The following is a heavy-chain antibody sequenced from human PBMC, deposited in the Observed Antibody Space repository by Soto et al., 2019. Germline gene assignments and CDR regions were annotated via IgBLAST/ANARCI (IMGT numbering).Heavy chain of an antibody. CDR1: GFTLSGFA. CDR2: ISNDGTNQ. Sequence: GGSLRLSCDASGFTLSGFAMHWVRQAPGQGLEWVAVISNDGTNQYYSESVKGRFTISRDNSKNTLYLQMNNLRAEDTAVYYCAKAYYYDSSGYYDNYYAMDVWGQGTTVTVSS. CDR3: AKAYYYDSSGYYDNYYAMDV. J-gene: IGHJ6*02. V-gene: IGHV3-30*18. D-gene: IGHD3-22*01.